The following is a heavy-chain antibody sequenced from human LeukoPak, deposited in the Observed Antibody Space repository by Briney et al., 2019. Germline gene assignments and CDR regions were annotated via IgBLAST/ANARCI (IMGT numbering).Heavy chain of an antibody. CDR3: ARGGTPSYYYYMDV. J-gene: IGHJ6*03. CDR2: INPNSGGT. Sequence: RASVKVSCKASGYTFTGYYMHWVRQAPGQGLEWMGWINPNSGGTNYAQKFQGRVTMTRDTSISTAYMELSRLRSDDTAVYYCARGGTPSYYYYMDVWGKGTTVTVSS. V-gene: IGHV1-2*02. D-gene: IGHD2-21*01. CDR1: GYTFTGYY.